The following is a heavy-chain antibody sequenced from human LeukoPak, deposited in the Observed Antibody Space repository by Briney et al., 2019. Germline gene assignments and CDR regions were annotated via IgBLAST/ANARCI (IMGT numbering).Heavy chain of an antibody. D-gene: IGHD4-17*01. Sequence: SETLSLTCTVSGGSISSGDYYWSWIRQPPGKGLEWIGYTYNSGNTYYNPSLKTRVTIFVDRSENQFSLKLRSVTAEDTAVYYCARGRSTVGDYWGQGTLVTVSS. J-gene: IGHJ4*02. CDR1: GGSISSGDYY. CDR2: TYNSGNT. V-gene: IGHV4-30-4*01. CDR3: ARGRSTVGDY.